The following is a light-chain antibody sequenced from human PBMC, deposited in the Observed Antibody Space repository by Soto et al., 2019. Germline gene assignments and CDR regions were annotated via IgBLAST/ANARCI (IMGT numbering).Light chain of an antibody. CDR1: SSDVGYYNL. CDR3: CSYAGSSTWV. CDR2: EVN. Sequence: QSALTQPASVSGSPGQLITISCTGTSSDVGYYNLVSWYQQHPGEAPKLMIFEVNKWPSGVSHRFSGSKSGNTASLTIYGLQAEDEADYYCCSYAGSSTWVFGGGTKLTVL. V-gene: IGLV2-23*02. J-gene: IGLJ3*02.